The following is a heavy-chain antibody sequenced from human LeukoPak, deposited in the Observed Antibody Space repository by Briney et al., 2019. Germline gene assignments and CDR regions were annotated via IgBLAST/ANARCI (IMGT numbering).Heavy chain of an antibody. D-gene: IGHD3-10*01. CDR1: GGSISSHF. V-gene: IGHV4-59*11. CDR2: ISDTGSA. J-gene: IGHJ2*01. CDR3: ARVGSRSSRGFGDFDL. Sequence: PSETLSLTCTVSGGSISSHFWSWIRQPPGKGLECIGYISDTGSADYNPSLKSRVIISVDTSQNQFSLRLSSVTAADTALYYCARVGSRSSRGFGDFDLWGRGTLVTVSS.